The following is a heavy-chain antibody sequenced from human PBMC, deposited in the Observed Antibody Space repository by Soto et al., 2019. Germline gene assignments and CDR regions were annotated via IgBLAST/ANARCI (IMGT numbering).Heavy chain of an antibody. CDR1: GYSFAGYW. J-gene: IGHJ4*02. V-gene: IGHV5-10-1*04. Sequence: GESLNISCKGSGYSFAGYWITWVRQMPGKGLEWMGRIDPSDSQTYYSPSFHGKVTISADRSIGTAYLQWSSLQASDTAIYYCVRQVGNSAMLIIDSWGQGTPVTVSS. D-gene: IGHD3-16*01. CDR2: IDPSDSQT. CDR3: VRQVGNSAMLIIDS.